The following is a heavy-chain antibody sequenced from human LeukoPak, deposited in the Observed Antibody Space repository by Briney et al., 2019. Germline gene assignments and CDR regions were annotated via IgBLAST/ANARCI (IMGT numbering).Heavy chain of an antibody. Sequence: GGSLRLSCAASGFTFSSYTMNWVRQAPGKGLEWVSGISWNSGSIGYADSVKGRFTISRDNAKNSLYLQLNSLRAEDTAVYYCAKDGPYYYGSGSYYPPYYFDYWGQGTLVTVSS. D-gene: IGHD3-10*01. V-gene: IGHV3-9*01. J-gene: IGHJ4*02. CDR3: AKDGPYYYGSGSYYPPYYFDY. CDR2: ISWNSGSI. CDR1: GFTFSSYT.